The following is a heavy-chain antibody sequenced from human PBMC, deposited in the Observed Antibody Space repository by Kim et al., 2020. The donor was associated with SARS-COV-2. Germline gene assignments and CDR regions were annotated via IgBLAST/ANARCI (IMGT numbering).Heavy chain of an antibody. Sequence: NPTLKSRVTMLIDRSKSQFYLELTSVTPADTAVYYCARGGKQLVRAYYFDYWGQGTLVTVSS. CDR3: ARGGKQLVRAYYFDY. D-gene: IGHD6-6*01. J-gene: IGHJ4*02. V-gene: IGHV4-59*09.